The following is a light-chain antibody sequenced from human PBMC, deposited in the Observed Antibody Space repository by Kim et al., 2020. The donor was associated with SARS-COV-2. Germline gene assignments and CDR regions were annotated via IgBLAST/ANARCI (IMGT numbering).Light chain of an antibody. CDR3: QQCGSSPPIT. V-gene: IGKV3-20*01. CDR1: QSIDSSY. J-gene: IGKJ5*01. Sequence: EIVLTQSPGTLSLSPGERATLSCRASQSIDSSYLAWFQQKPARAPRLLIYGTSNRATGIPDRFSGSGSGTDFTLTISRLEPEDFAVYYCQQCGSSPPITFGQGTRLEIK. CDR2: GTS.